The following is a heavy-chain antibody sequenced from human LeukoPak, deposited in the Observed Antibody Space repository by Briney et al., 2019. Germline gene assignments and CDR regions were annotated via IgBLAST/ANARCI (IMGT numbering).Heavy chain of an antibody. Sequence: PSETLSLTCTVSGGSISSYYWSWIRQPPGKGLEWIGYIYYSGSTNYNPSLKSRVTISVDTSKNQFSLKLSSVTAADTAVYYCARSPLWRHAFDIWGQGTMVTVSS. CDR1: GGSISSYY. CDR2: IYYSGST. V-gene: IGHV4-59*01. D-gene: IGHD2/OR15-2a*01. CDR3: ARSPLWRHAFDI. J-gene: IGHJ3*02.